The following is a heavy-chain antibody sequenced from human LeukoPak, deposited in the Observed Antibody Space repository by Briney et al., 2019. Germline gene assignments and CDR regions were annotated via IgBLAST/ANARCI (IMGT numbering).Heavy chain of an antibody. CDR3: ARGFASGDYGAD. CDR2: IKQDGSEK. D-gene: IGHD4-17*01. V-gene: IGHV3-7*01. Sequence: GGSLRLSCAASGFTYSLFWMSWVRQAPGKGLEWVANIKQDGSEKYYVDSVKGRFTISRDNAERSLYLQMNSLRAEDTAVYYCARGFASGDYGADWGQGTLVAVSS. CDR1: GFTYSLFW. J-gene: IGHJ4*02.